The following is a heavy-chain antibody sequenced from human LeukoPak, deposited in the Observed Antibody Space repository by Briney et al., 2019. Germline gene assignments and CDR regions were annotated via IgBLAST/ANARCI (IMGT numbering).Heavy chain of an antibody. CDR1: GYTFTGYY. D-gene: IGHD3-10*01. CDR3: ARGVGSGWYFDL. Sequence: ASVKVSCKASGYTFTGYYIHWVRQAPAQGLEWMGWIDPNSGGTNYAKNFQGRVTMTRDTSITTAYMELRGLRFDDTAVYYCARGVGSGWYFDLWGRGTLVTVSS. CDR2: IDPNSGGT. V-gene: IGHV1-2*02. J-gene: IGHJ2*01.